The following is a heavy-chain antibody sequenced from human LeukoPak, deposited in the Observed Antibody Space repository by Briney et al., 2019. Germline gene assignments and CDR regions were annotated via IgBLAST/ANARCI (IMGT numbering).Heavy chain of an antibody. J-gene: IGHJ4*02. CDR1: VYIFTSYY. Sequence: ASVKVSCKASVYIFTSYYIHWVRQAPGQRLEWVGWINTNSGVTNDAQKFQGRVTMAGDTSINTDYMDLKRLRSDDTAMYYCARDPGANYFDYWGQGTLVTVSS. CDR3: ARDPGANYFDY. CDR2: INTNSGVT. V-gene: IGHV1-2*02.